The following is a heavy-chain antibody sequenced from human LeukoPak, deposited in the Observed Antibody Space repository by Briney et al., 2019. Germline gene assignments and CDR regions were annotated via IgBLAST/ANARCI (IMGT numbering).Heavy chain of an antibody. V-gene: IGHV3-11*01. Sequence: KPGGSLRLSCAASGFTFSDYYMTWIRQAPGKGLESVAYISGSGSVIVYADSVKGRFTISRDNSENTLYLQMTSLRAEDTAVYYCASSRYDLWSGYRPYFDYWGQGTLVTVSS. CDR2: ISGSGSVI. D-gene: IGHD3-3*01. CDR1: GFTFSDYY. J-gene: IGHJ4*02. CDR3: ASSRYDLWSGYRPYFDY.